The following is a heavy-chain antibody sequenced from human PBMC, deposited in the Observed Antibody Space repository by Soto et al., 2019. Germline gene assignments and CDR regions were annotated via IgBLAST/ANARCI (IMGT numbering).Heavy chain of an antibody. Sequence: QVQLQESGPGLVKPSETLSLTCTVSGGSISSYYWSWIRQPPGKGLEWIGYIYYSGSTNYNPSLKSRVXXSXDXXKNQFSLKLSTVTAADTAVYYCARTMATNFDAFDIWGQGTMVTVSS. CDR1: GGSISSYY. CDR2: IYYSGST. CDR3: ARTMATNFDAFDI. D-gene: IGHD5-12*01. J-gene: IGHJ3*02. V-gene: IGHV4-59*01.